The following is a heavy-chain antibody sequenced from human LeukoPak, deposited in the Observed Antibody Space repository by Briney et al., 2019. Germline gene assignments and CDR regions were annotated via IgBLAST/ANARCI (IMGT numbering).Heavy chain of an antibody. Sequence: SETLSPTCAVYGGSFSGYYWSWIRQPPGEGLEWIGEINHSGSTNYNPSLKSRVTISVDTSKNQFSLKLSSVTAADTAVYYCVRHGDYYDYVWGSYRPIDYWGQGTLVTVSS. V-gene: IGHV4-34*01. CDR3: VRHGDYYDYVWGSYRPIDY. CDR1: GGSFSGYY. CDR2: INHSGST. D-gene: IGHD3-16*02. J-gene: IGHJ4*02.